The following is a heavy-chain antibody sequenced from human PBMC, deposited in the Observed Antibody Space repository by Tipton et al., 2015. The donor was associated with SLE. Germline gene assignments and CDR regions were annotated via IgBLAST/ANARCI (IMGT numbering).Heavy chain of an antibody. D-gene: IGHD3-22*01. J-gene: IGHJ4*02. Sequence: SLRLSCAASGFTFSDYYMSWIRQAPGKGLEWVSYISSSGSTTYYADSVRGRFTISRDNTKNSLYLQMNSLGAEDTAVYYCVRDSPSSGYFSGYYFDQWGQGTPVTVSS. CDR1: GFTFSDYY. CDR3: VRDSPSSGYFSGYYFDQ. V-gene: IGHV3-11*01. CDR2: ISSSGSTT.